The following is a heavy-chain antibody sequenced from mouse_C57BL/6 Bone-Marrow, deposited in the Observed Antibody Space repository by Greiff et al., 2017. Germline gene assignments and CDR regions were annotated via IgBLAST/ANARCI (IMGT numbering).Heavy chain of an antibody. Sequence: QVQLQQPGAELVRPGTSVKLSCKASGYTFTSYWMPWVKQRPGQGLEWIGVIDPSDSYTNYNQKFKGKATLTVDTSSSTAYMQLSSLTSEDSAVYYCARFDDYGGYFDVWGTGTTVTVSS. D-gene: IGHD2-4*01. V-gene: IGHV1-59*01. CDR2: IDPSDSYT. CDR3: ARFDDYGGYFDV. J-gene: IGHJ1*03. CDR1: GYTFTSYW.